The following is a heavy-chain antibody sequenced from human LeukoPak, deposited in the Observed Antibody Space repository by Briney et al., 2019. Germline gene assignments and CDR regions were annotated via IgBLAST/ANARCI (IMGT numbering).Heavy chain of an antibody. J-gene: IGHJ4*02. Sequence: GGSLRLSCAASGFTFNSYAMSWVRQAPGKGLEWVSAINGSGDSTYFAASVKGRFTISRDNSKNTLYLQMNSLRAEDTAVYYCAKAGGLMVYARELIDQWGQGTLVTVSS. V-gene: IGHV3-23*01. CDR3: AKAGGLMVYARELIDQ. CDR1: GFTFNSYA. CDR2: INGSGDST. D-gene: IGHD2-8*01.